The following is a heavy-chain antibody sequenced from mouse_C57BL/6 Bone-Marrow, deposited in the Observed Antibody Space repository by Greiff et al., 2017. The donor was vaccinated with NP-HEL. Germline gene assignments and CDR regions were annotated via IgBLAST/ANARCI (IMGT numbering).Heavy chain of an antibody. D-gene: IGHD1-1*01. CDR1: GYTFTDYY. CDR3: AREGSSSYYYAMDY. J-gene: IGHJ4*01. V-gene: IGHV1-19*01. CDR2: INPYNGGT. Sequence: EVQLQQSGPVLVKPGASVKMSCKASGYTFTDYYMNWVKQSHGKSLEWIGVINPYNGGTSYNQKFKGKATLTVDKSSSTAYMELNSLTSEDSAVYYCAREGSSSYYYAMDYWGQGTSVTVSS.